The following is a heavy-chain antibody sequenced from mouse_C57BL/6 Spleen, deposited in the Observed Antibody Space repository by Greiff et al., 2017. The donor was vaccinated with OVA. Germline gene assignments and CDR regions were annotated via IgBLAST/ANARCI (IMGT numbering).Heavy chain of an antibody. CDR2: IDTSDSYT. J-gene: IGHJ2*01. CDR3: AREPGYGTRYFDY. Sequence: QVQLQQPGAELVMPGASVKLSCKASGYTFTSYWMHWVKQRPGQGLEWIGEIDTSDSYTNYNQKFKGKSTLTVDKSSSTAYMQLSSLTSEDSAVYYCAREPGYGTRYFDYWGQGTTLTVSS. V-gene: IGHV1-69*01. D-gene: IGHD1-1*01. CDR1: GYTFTSYW.